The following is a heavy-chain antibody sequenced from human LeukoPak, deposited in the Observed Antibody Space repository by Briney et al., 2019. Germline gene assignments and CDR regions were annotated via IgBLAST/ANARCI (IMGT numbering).Heavy chain of an antibody. CDR3: ARKHSLKFVVVTAEHAFDI. J-gene: IGHJ3*02. CDR1: GGSISSGGYY. CDR2: IYYSGST. V-gene: IGHV4-31*03. Sequence: SETLSLTCTVSGGSISSGGYYWSWIRQHPGKGLEWIGYIYYSGSTYYNPSLKSRVTISVDTSKNQFSLKLSSVTAADTAVYYCARKHSLKFVVVTAEHAFDIWGQGTMVTVSS. D-gene: IGHD2-21*02.